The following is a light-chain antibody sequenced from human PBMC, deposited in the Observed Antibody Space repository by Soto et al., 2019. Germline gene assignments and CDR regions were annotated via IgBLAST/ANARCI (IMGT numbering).Light chain of an antibody. CDR3: SSYTSSRTLEV. J-gene: IGLJ1*01. V-gene: IGLV2-14*01. CDR2: DVS. CDR1: SSDVGGYNY. Sequence: SVLTQPASVSGSPGQSITISCPGPSSDVGGYNYVSWYQQHPGKAPKLMIYDVSNRPSGVSNRFSGSKSGNTASLTISGLQAEDEADYYCSSYTSSRTLEVFGTGTKVTVL.